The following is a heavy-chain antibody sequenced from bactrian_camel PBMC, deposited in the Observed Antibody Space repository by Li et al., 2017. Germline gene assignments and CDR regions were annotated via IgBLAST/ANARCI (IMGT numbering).Heavy chain of an antibody. CDR1: GFTFGRYW. CDR2: VDSGGGTT. J-gene: IGHJ4*01. Sequence: QVQLVESGGGLVQPGGSLRLSCAASGFTFGRYWMYWVRQPPGKGLEWVSTVDSGGGTTYYADSVKGRLTVSRDNAKNTVYLQMSSLKSEDTALYYCVTSDYALDEYIYWGQGTQVTVS. V-gene: IGHV3S1*01. CDR3: VTSDYALDEYIY. D-gene: IGHD4*01.